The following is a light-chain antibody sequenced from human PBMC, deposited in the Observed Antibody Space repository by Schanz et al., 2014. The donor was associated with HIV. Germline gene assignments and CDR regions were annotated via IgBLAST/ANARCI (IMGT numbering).Light chain of an antibody. J-gene: IGLJ3*02. V-gene: IGLV1-40*01. Sequence: QSVLTQPPSVSGAPGQRVSISCTGSSSNIGAGYDVHWYQHLPGTAPKLLISGNNNRPSGVPDRFSGSKSGTSASLAITGLQPEDEADYYCQSFDGSLGGVVFGGGTKLTVL. CDR3: QSFDGSLGGVV. CDR2: GNN. CDR1: SSNIGAGYD.